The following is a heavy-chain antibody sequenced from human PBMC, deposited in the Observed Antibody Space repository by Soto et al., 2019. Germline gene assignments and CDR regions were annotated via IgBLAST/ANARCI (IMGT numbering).Heavy chain of an antibody. CDR2: MNPNSGNT. CDR1: GYTFTSYD. Sequence: QVQLVQSGAEVKKPGASVKVSCKASGYTFTSYDINGVRQTTGQGLEWMGWMNPNSGNTAYAQKFQGRVTMTRNTSISTAYMGLSTLRSAVTSVHYGAREHGGFDPWGLGTLVTVSS. CDR3: AREHGGFDP. D-gene: IGHD1-1*01. J-gene: IGHJ5*02. V-gene: IGHV1-8*01.